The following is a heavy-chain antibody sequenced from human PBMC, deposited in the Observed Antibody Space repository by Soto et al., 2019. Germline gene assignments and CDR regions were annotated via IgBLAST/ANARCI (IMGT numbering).Heavy chain of an antibody. CDR1: GFTFRNYG. CDR3: ARGRGGYNPDY. Sequence: QVQLVESGGGVVQPGRSLRLSCAASGFTFRNYGMHWVRQAPGKGLEWMAVIWYDGTNKDYADSVKGRFTISRDNSKNTLYLQMNSLRDEDTAVYYCARGRGGYNPDYWGQGTLVTVSS. D-gene: IGHD5-12*01. J-gene: IGHJ4*02. CDR2: IWYDGTNK. V-gene: IGHV3-33*01.